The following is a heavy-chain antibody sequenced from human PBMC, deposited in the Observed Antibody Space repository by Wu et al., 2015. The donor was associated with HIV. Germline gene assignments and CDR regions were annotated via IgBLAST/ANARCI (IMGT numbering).Heavy chain of an antibody. CDR2: INPDSGGT. J-gene: IGHJ3*02. CDR1: GYTFTGHY. Sequence: QVLLLQSGAEVKKPGASVKVSCKTSGYTFTGHYIHWVRQAPGQGLEWMGWINPDSGGTNYAEKFQDRVTMTGDTSISTAYMDLRSLRSDDTAVYYCARELKLPDIVVGLGAFDIWGQGTMVTVSS. CDR3: ARELKLPDIVVGLGAFDI. D-gene: IGHD2-21*01. V-gene: IGHV1-2*02.